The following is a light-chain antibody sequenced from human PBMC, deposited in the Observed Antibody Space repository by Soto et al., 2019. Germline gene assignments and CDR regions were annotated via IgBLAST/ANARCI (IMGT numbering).Light chain of an antibody. V-gene: IGLV2-8*01. CDR2: EVV. Sequence: QSALTQPPSASGSPGQSVTISCSGTKNDIGVYDFVSWYQHHPGKAPRLIIYEVVQRPSGVPDRFSGSKSGNTASLTISGLQAEDEADYYCCSYAGSSHYVFGTGTKVNVL. J-gene: IGLJ1*01. CDR3: CSYAGSSHYV. CDR1: KNDIGVYDF.